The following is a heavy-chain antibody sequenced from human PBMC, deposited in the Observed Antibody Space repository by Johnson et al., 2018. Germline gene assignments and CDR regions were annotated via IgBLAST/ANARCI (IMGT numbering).Heavy chain of an antibody. Sequence: VQLVETGGGVVQPGRSLRLSCAASGFTFKNYHLHWVRQAPGKGLEWVALISADGSRAHYAESVTARFLISRDNSQHTLSLQMNSLSPDDTAVYYCARDSHGDSRYYYYYYMDVWGKGTTVAVSS. J-gene: IGHJ6*03. CDR3: ARDSHGDSRYYYYYYMDV. V-gene: IGHV3-30*03. D-gene: IGHD4-17*01. CDR1: GFTFKNYH. CDR2: ISADGSRA.